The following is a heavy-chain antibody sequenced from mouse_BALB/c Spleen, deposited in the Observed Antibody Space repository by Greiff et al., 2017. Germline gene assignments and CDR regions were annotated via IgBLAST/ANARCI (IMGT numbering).Heavy chain of an antibody. V-gene: IGHV1-69*02. Sequence: VKLQQPGAELVKPGASVKLSCKASGYTFTSYWMHWVKQRPGQGLEWIGEIDPSDSYTNYNQKFKGKATLTVDKSSSTAYMQLSSLTSEDSAVYYCARLNDGYYGFAYWGQGTLVTVSA. CDR1: GYTFTSYW. CDR2: IDPSDSYT. D-gene: IGHD2-3*01. CDR3: ARLNDGYYGFAY. J-gene: IGHJ3*01.